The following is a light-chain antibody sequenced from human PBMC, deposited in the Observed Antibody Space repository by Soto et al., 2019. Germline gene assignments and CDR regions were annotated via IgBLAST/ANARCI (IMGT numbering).Light chain of an antibody. V-gene: IGKV3-20*01. CDR2: GAS. CDR3: QQYGRSPRT. Sequence: EIVLTQSPDTLSLSPGERATLSCRASQSVSSTYLAWYQQKPGQAPRLLIYGASSRATGIPDRFSGSGSGTDFTLPISRLEPEDFAVYYCQQYGRSPRTFGQGTKVEIK. J-gene: IGKJ1*01. CDR1: QSVSSTY.